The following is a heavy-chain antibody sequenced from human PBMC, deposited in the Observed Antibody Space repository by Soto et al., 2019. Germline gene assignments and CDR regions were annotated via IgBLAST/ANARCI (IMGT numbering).Heavy chain of an antibody. Sequence: GGSLRLSCAASGFTFSSYEMNWVRQAPGKGLEWVSYISSSGSTIYYADSVKGRFTISRDNAKNSLYLQMNSLRAEDTAVYYCAREYYYDSSGYSYYYYYMDVWGKGTTVTVSS. CDR3: AREYYYDSSGYSYYYYYMDV. CDR1: GFTFSSYE. CDR2: ISSSGSTI. V-gene: IGHV3-48*03. D-gene: IGHD3-22*01. J-gene: IGHJ6*03.